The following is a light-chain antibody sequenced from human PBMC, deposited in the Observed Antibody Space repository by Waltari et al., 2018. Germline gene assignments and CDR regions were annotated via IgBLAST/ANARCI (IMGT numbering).Light chain of an antibody. CDR1: ILRTSY. Sequence: SSELTQDPAVSVALGQNVRITCQGAILRTSYGCWCRQKPGPAPVLVIYGKNNRPSGIPDRFSASSSGNTASLIITGAQAEDEADYYCTSRDLSGDVVFGGGTRLTVL. CDR3: TSRDLSGDVV. J-gene: IGLJ2*01. CDR2: GKN. V-gene: IGLV3-19*01.